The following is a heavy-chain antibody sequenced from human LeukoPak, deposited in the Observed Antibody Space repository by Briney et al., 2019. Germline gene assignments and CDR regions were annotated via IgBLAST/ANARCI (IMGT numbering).Heavy chain of an antibody. D-gene: IGHD3-3*01. V-gene: IGHV3-53*01. CDR1: GFTFSSYS. CDR3: AKGTDFWSGYSFDH. CDR2: LYGGVST. J-gene: IGHJ4*02. Sequence: GGSLRLSCAASGFTFSSYSMNWVRQAPGKGLEWVSVLYGGVSTFYPDSVKGRFTISRDTSKNVVYLQMNTVRAEDTAVYFCAKGTDFWSGYSFDHWGQGVLVTVSS.